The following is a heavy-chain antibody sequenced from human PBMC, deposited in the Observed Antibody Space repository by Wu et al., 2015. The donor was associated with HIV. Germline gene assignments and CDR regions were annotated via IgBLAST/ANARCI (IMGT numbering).Heavy chain of an antibody. CDR1: GYTFTSYG. J-gene: IGHJ1*01. CDR2: ISAYNGNT. CDR3: ARSPTGGNNPGIAAGWYIADQYFQH. D-gene: IGHD6-13*01. V-gene: IGHV1-18*01. Sequence: QVQLVQSGAEVKKPGASVKVSCKASGYTFTSYGISWVRQAPGQGLEWMGWISAYNGNTNYAQKLQGRVTMTTDTSTSTAYMELRSLRSDDTAVYYCARSPTGGNNPGIAAGWYIADQYFQHWGHGHPGH.